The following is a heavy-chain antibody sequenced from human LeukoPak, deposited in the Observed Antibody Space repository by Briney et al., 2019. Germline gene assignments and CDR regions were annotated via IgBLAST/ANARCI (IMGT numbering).Heavy chain of an antibody. CDR2: ISNEGRNR. V-gene: IGHV3-30*04. CDR3: ARDGPYDFWSGLQLLDV. CDR1: GFTFSTHA. D-gene: IGHD3-3*01. J-gene: IGHJ6*02. Sequence: GRSLRLSCAARGFTFSTHAMHGVRQARGRGGECLAVISNEGRNRMCADSVKGRFTISRDNAKHSLYLQMNGLRAEDTAVYYCARDGPYDFWSGLQLLDVWGQGTTVTV.